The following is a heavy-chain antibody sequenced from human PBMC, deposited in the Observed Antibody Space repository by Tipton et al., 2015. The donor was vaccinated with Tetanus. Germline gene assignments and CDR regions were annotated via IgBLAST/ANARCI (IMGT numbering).Heavy chain of an antibody. D-gene: IGHD1-7*01. CDR2: INHSGTT. Sequence: TLSLTCTVSGGSISSYYWSWIRQPPGKGLEWIGKINHSGTTNYNPSLKSRVTISIDTSKTQFSLRLSSVTAADTAVYYCARHEPSSITATFPPPPFDYWGQGTLVTVSS. J-gene: IGHJ4*02. CDR3: ARHEPSSITATFPPPPFDY. CDR1: GGSISSYY. V-gene: IGHV4-59*08.